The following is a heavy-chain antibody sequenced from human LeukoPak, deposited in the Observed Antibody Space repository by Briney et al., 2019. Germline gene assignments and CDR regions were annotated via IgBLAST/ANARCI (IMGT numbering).Heavy chain of an antibody. CDR2: MNPNSGNT. CDR3: AGADQDFWSGYYSNWFDP. D-gene: IGHD3-3*01. CDR1: GYTFTSYD. Sequence: ASVKVSCKASGYTFTSYDINWVRQATGQGLEWMGWMNPNSGNTGYAQKFQGRVTMTRNTSISTAYMELSSLRSEDTAVYYCAGADQDFWSGYYSNWFDPWGQGTLVTVSS. J-gene: IGHJ5*02. V-gene: IGHV1-8*01.